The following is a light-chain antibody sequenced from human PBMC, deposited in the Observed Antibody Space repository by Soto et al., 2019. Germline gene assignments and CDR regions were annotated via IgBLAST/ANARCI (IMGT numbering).Light chain of an antibody. CDR3: APGDDSVSGVV. J-gene: IGLJ3*02. V-gene: IGLV1-44*01. Sequence: QSVLTQPPSASGTPGQRVTLSCSGSSSNIGFNAVNWYQQLPGTAPKLVMQGNSQRPTGVPDRFSGSKSGTSASLAIGGRRTGAEFHYDWAPGDDSVSGVVFGGGT. CDR2: GNS. CDR1: SSNIGFNA.